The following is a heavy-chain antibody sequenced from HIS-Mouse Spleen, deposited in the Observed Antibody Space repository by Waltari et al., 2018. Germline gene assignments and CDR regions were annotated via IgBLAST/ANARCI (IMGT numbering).Heavy chain of an antibody. CDR3: ARRRSDFDY. V-gene: IGHV3-7*01. CDR2: IKQDGSEK. Sequence: EVQLVESGGGLVQPGGSLRLSCAASGSTFSSYWMSWVRQAPGKGLEWVANIKQDGSEKYYVDSVKGRFTISRDNAKNSLYLQMNSLRAEDTAVYYCARRRSDFDYWGQGTLVTVSS. J-gene: IGHJ4*02. CDR1: GSTFSSYW.